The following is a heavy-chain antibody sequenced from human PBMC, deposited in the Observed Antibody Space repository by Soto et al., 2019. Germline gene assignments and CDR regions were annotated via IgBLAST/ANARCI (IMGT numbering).Heavy chain of an antibody. CDR1: GFTFSGHA. Sequence: QVQLVESGGGVAQPGRSLRLSCTVSGFTFSGHAMHWVRQAPGKGLEWVTQIWYDGSNKYYAESVKGRFTISRDNSKNTLDLKMNSLRVEDTGVDYWARDGQELAPYALDVWGQGTSVTFPS. CDR2: IWYDGSNK. CDR3: ARDGQELAPYALDV. J-gene: IGHJ6*02. D-gene: IGHD6-13*01. V-gene: IGHV3-33*01.